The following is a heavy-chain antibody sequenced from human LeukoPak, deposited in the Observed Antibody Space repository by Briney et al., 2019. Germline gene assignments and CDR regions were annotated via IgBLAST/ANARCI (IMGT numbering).Heavy chain of an antibody. CDR1: GGSISSYC. CDR3: ARDRSGYSEYYFDY. D-gene: IGHD5-12*01. J-gene: IGHJ4*02. CDR2: IYPSGST. Sequence: SETLSLTCSVSGGSISSYCWSWIRRPAGKGLEWIGRIYPSGSTNYNPSLKSRVTITIDKSKNQFSLRLTSVTAADPAVYYCARDRSGYSEYYFDYWGQGTLVSVSS. V-gene: IGHV4-4*07.